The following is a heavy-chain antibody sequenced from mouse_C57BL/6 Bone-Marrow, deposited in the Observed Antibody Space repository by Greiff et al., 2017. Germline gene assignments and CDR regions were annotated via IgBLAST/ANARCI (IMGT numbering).Heavy chain of an antibody. CDR1: GYTFTSYW. D-gene: IGHD2-4*01. CDR2: IYPSDSET. J-gene: IGHJ4*01. Sequence: QVQLQQPGAELVRPGSSVKLSCKASGYTFTSYWMDWVKQRPGQGLEWIGNIYPSDSETHYNQKFKDKATLTVDKSSRTAYRQLSSLTSEDAAVYYGARRGDYGGYAMDYWGQGTSVTVSS. V-gene: IGHV1-61*01. CDR3: ARRGDYGGYAMDY.